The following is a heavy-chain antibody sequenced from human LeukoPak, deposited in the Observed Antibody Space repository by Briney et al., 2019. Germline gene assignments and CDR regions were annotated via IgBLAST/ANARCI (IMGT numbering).Heavy chain of an antibody. D-gene: IGHD3-10*01. CDR2: IYYSGST. CDR3: AREGGSGARGAALDI. V-gene: IGHV4-59*12. CDR1: GGSISSYY. Sequence: SETLSLTCTVSGGSISSYYGSCIRQPPGKGLEWIGYIYYSGSTNYNPSLKSRVTISVDTSKNQFSLKLSSVTAADTAVYYCAREGGSGARGAALDIWGQGTMVTVSS. J-gene: IGHJ3*02.